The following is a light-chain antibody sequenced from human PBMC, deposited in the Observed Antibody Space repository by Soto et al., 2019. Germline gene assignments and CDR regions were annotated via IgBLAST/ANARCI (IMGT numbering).Light chain of an antibody. CDR2: GAS. Sequence: EIVLTQSPGTLSLSPGERATLSCRASQSGSSSYLAWYRHKPGQAPRLLIYGASSRATGIPDRFSGSGSGTDFTLTISRLEPEDFAVYYCQQYGSSPPSLTFGGGTKVEIK. CDR1: QSGSSSY. J-gene: IGKJ4*01. V-gene: IGKV3-20*01. CDR3: QQYGSSPPSLT.